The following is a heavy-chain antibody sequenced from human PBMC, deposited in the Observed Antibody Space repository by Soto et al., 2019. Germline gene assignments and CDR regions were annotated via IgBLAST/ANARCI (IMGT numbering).Heavy chain of an antibody. CDR1: GGSISSYY. J-gene: IGHJ6*03. D-gene: IGHD2-15*01. CDR3: ARHASGYCSGGSCFHYYYYYMDV. CDR2: IYYSGST. V-gene: IGHV4-59*08. Sequence: SETLSLTCTVSGGSISSYYWSWIRQPPGKGLEWIGYIYYSGSTNYNPSLKSRVTISVDTSKNQFPLKLSSVTAADTAVYYCARHASGYCSGGSCFHYYYYYMDVWGKGTTVTVSS.